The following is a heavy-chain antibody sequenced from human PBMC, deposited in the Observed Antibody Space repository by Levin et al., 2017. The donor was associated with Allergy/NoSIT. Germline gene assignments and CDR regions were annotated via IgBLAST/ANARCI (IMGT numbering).Heavy chain of an antibody. Sequence: GGSLRLSCAASGFSFNDSWMHWVRQVPGKGLLWVARISDHGRKIDYADSVRGRFTISRDNSKNTMYLQMNSLRAEDTALYYCANLYDYVCGNYTSTDPQAYFDYWGHGSLVGVS. V-gene: IGHV3-74*01. CDR2: ISDHGRKI. CDR3: ANLYDYVCGNYTSTDPQAYFDY. J-gene: IGHJ4*01. CDR1: GFSFNDSW. D-gene: IGHD3-16*01.